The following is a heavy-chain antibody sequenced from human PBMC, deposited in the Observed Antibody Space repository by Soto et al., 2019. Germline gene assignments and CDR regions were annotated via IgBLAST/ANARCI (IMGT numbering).Heavy chain of an antibody. CDR2: INPSGGST. J-gene: IGHJ4*02. CDR1: GYTFTSYY. D-gene: IGHD3-9*01. Sequence: GASVKVSCKASGYTFTSYYMHWVRQAPGQGLEWMGIINPSGGSTSYAQKFQARVTMTRDTSTSTVYMELSSLRSEDTAVYYCASLPPRYDILTRYYQDYWGQGTLVTVSS. V-gene: IGHV1-46*03. CDR3: ASLPPRYDILTRYYQDY.